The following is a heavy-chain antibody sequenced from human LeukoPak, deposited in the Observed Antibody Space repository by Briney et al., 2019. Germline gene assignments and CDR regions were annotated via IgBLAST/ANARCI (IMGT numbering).Heavy chain of an antibody. Sequence: GESLKISCKGSGYSFSTYWIGWVRQLPGKGLEWMGIIYPGDSDTRYSPSFQGQVTISADKSISTAYLQWSSLKASDTAMYYCARLGRYNWNYEGVYFDYWGQGTLVTVSS. CDR3: ARLGRYNWNYEGVYFDY. D-gene: IGHD1-7*01. J-gene: IGHJ4*02. CDR1: GYSFSTYW. CDR2: IYPGDSDT. V-gene: IGHV5-51*01.